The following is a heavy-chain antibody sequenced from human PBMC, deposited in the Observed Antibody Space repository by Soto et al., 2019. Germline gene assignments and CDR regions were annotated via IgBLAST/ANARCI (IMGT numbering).Heavy chain of an antibody. CDR1: GYSFTSYW. D-gene: IGHD2-2*01. V-gene: IGHV5-51*01. CDR2: IYPGDSDT. CDR3: ARLPIVVVPAANTYYYYYYGMDV. Sequence: GESLKISCKGSGYSFTSYWIGWVRQMPGKGLGWMGIIYPGDSDTRYSPSFQGQVTISADKSISTAYLQWSSLKASDTAMYYCARLPIVVVPAANTYYYYYYGMDVWGQGTTVTVSS. J-gene: IGHJ6*02.